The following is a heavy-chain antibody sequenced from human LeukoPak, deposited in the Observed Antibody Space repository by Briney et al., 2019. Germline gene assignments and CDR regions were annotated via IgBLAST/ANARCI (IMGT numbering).Heavy chain of an antibody. D-gene: IGHD6-13*01. CDR3: ARLLHPGIAAAGNGGRFDY. V-gene: IGHV4-59*01. CDR2: IYYSGST. J-gene: IGHJ4*02. CDR1: GGSISSYY. Sequence: SETLSLTCTVSGGSISSYYWSWIRQPPGKGLEWIGYIYYSGSTNYNPSLKSRVTISVDTSKNQFSLKLSSVTAADTAVYYRARLLHPGIAAAGNGGRFDYWGQGTLVTVSS.